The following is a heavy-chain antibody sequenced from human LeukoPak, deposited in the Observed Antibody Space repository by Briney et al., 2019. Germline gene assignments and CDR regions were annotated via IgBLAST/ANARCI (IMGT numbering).Heavy chain of an antibody. J-gene: IGHJ4*02. Sequence: GGSLRLSCTASGFTFSSYGMSWVRQAPGKGLEWVSAISGSGGSTYYADSVKGRFTISRDNSKNTLYLQMNSLRAEDTAVYYCAKVTSIAAAGNGEFDYWGQGTLVTVSS. CDR3: AKVTSIAAAGNGEFDY. D-gene: IGHD6-13*01. V-gene: IGHV3-23*01. CDR1: GFTFSSYG. CDR2: ISGSGGST.